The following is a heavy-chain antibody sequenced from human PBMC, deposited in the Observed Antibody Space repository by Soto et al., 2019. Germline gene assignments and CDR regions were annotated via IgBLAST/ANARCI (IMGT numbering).Heavy chain of an antibody. CDR3: AKGKTSGWYYFDY. D-gene: IGHD6-19*01. CDR1: GFTFSNFT. CDR2: ISASGRDT. J-gene: IGHJ4*02. Sequence: LSLSCAASGFTFSNFTMSWVRQAPGRGLEWVSGISASGRDTYYADSVKDRFTISRDNSKNTLYLQMKSLRAEDTAIYYCAKGKTSGWYYFDYWGQGARVTVSS. V-gene: IGHV3-23*01.